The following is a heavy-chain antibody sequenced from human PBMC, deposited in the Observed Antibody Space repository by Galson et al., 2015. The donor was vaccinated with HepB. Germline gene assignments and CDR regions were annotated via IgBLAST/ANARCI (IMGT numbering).Heavy chain of an antibody. V-gene: IGHV1-69*13. CDR2: IIPIFGTA. Sequence: SVKVSCKASGGTFSSYAISWVRQAPGQGLEWMGGIIPIFGTANYAQKFQGRVTITADESTSTAYMELSSLRSEDTAVYYCAREGHDYGVIRFDYWGQGTLVTVSS. CDR1: GGTFSSYA. D-gene: IGHD4-17*01. CDR3: AREGHDYGVIRFDY. J-gene: IGHJ4*02.